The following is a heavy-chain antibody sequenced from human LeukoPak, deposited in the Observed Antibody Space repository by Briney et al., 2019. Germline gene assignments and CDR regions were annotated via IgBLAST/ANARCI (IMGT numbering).Heavy chain of an antibody. CDR1: GFTFDDYG. CDR3: ARGYYYDSSGYYYGHAY. Sequence: GGSLRLSCAASGFTFDDYGMSWVRQAPGKGLEWVSGINWNGGSTGYAVSVKGRFTISRDNAKNSLYLQMNSLRAEDTALYYCARGYYYDSSGYYYGHAYWGQGTLVTVSS. J-gene: IGHJ4*02. CDR2: INWNGGST. V-gene: IGHV3-20*04. D-gene: IGHD3-22*01.